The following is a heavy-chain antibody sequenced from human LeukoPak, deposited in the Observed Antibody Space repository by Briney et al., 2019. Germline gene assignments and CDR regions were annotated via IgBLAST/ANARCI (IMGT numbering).Heavy chain of an antibody. D-gene: IGHD7-27*01. CDR2: IGTAGDT. J-gene: IGHJ4*02. CDR1: GFIFSSYD. V-gene: IGHV3-13*01. Sequence: PGGSLRLSCAASGFIFSSYDMHWVRQATGKGLEWVSAIGTAGDTCYPGSVKGRFTISRENAKNSFYLQMNSLRAGDTAVYYCVRGDWGDSLDYWGQGTLVTVSS. CDR3: VRGDWGDSLDY.